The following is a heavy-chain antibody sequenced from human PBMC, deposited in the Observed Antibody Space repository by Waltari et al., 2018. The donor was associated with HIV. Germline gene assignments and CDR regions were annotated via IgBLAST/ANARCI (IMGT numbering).Heavy chain of an antibody. D-gene: IGHD3-22*01. V-gene: IGHV4-39*07. CDR1: GGSISSSSYY. CDR3: ARSPYYYDSSGYYIFDY. Sequence: QLQLQESGPGLVKPSETLSLTGTVSGGSISSSSYYWGWIRQPPGKGLEWIGSIYYSGSTYYNPSLKSRVTISVDTSKNQFSLKLSSVTAADTAVYYCARSPYYYDSSGYYIFDYWGQGTLVTVSS. CDR2: IYYSGST. J-gene: IGHJ4*02.